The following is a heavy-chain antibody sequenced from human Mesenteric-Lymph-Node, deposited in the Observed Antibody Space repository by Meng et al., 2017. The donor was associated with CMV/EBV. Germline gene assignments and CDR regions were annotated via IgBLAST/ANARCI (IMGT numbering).Heavy chain of an antibody. V-gene: IGHV3-7*01. CDR1: GFTFSSYW. Sequence: GESLKISCAAPGFTFSSYWMSWVRQAPGKGLEWVANIKQDGSEKYYVDSVKGRFTISRDNAKNSLYLQMNSLRAEDTAVYYCAREDLVLDTAMVWVYYYYGMDVWGQGTTVTVSS. CDR3: AREDLVLDTAMVWVYYYYGMDV. J-gene: IGHJ6*02. D-gene: IGHD5-18*01. CDR2: IKQDGSEK.